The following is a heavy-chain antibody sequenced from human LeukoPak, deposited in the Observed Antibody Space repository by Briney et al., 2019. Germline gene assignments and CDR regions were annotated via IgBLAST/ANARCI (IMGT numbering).Heavy chain of an antibody. CDR3: ARDPSVKYYMDV. V-gene: IGHV1-2*02. CDR1: GYTFTGYY. Sequence: PWASVKVSCKASGYTFTGYYLHWVRQAPGQGREWMGWIDPKSGGTKIAQNFQGRVTMTRDTSISTAYMELSRLASDDTAVYYCARDPSVKYYMDVWGKGTTVTVSS. CDR2: IDPKSGGT. D-gene: IGHD4-17*01. J-gene: IGHJ6*03.